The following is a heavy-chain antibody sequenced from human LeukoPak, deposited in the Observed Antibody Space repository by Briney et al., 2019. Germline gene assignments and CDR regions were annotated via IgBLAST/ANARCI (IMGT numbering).Heavy chain of an antibody. D-gene: IGHD4-23*01. J-gene: IGHJ4*02. CDR3: ARDYGGSSPFDY. CDR2: ISSGGSYI. Sequence: GGSLRLSCAASGFSFITYSMSWVRQAPGKGLEWVSAISSGGSYIYYADSVKGRFTISRDDAKKSLYLQMNSLRAEDTAVYYCARDYGGSSPFDYWGQGTLVTVSS. V-gene: IGHV3-21*01. CDR1: GFSFITYS.